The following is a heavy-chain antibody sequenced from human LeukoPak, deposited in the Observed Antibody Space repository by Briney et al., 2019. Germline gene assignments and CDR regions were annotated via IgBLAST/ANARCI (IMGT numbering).Heavy chain of an antibody. CDR2: ISYGGSNK. D-gene: IGHD2-2*01. CDR3: ASEISYQLLIPNPFDY. J-gene: IGHJ4*02. V-gene: IGHV3-30*03. CDR1: GFTFSSYG. Sequence: PGRSLRLSCAASGFTFSSYGMHWVRQAPGKWREWVAVISYGGSNKYYADSVKGRFTISRDNSKNTLYLQMNSLRAEDTAVYYCASEISYQLLIPNPFDYWGQGTLVTVSS.